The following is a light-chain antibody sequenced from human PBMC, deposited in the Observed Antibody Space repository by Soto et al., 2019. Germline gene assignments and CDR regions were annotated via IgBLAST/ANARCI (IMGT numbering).Light chain of an antibody. CDR3: QQHSHWPPWT. Sequence: EVVLTQSPATLSLSPGERATLSCRASQKVRTFLDWYQQKPGQAPRLLIYGASNRATGIPARFSGSGSGTDFTLTISSLEPEDFAVYYCQQHSHWPPWTFGQGTRVEIQ. J-gene: IGKJ1*01. CDR2: GAS. CDR1: QKVRTF. V-gene: IGKV3-11*01.